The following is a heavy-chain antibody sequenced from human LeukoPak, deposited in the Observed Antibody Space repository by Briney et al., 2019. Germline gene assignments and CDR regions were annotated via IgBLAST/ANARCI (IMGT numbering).Heavy chain of an antibody. Sequence: SETLSLTCTVSGGSISSSSYYWGWIRQPPGKGLEWIGSICYSGSTYYNPSLKSRVTISVDTSKNQFSLKLSSVTAADTAVYYCARGIGDYWGQGTLVTVSS. D-gene: IGHD1-26*01. CDR2: ICYSGST. CDR3: ARGIGDY. CDR1: GGSISSSSYY. V-gene: IGHV4-39*01. J-gene: IGHJ4*02.